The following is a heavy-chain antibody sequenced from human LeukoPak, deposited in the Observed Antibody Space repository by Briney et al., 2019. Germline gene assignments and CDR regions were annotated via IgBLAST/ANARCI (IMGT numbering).Heavy chain of an antibody. CDR3: ARYAWSLGPAPGTPLFDY. V-gene: IGHV3-30*19. CDR1: GXTFXNYX. J-gene: IGHJ4*02. Sequence: PAGGSLRLSCAASGXTFXNYXXXXVXXAPXXXXXWXALIXXXGSXKYYANSVKXRCTISRDNSKNTLYLQMNSLRAEDTAVYYCARYAWSLGPAPGTPLFDYWGQGTLVTVSS. D-gene: IGHD6-13*01. CDR2: IXXXGSXK.